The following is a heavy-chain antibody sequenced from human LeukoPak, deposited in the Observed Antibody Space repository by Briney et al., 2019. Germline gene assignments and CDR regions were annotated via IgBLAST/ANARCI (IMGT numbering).Heavy chain of an antibody. V-gene: IGHV4-30-2*01. CDR3: ARDGEAFDI. CDR1: GGSISSGGYS. Sequence: KPSETLSLTCAVSGGSISSGGYSWSWIRQPPGKGLEWIGYIYHSGSTYYNPSLKSRVTISVDRSKNQFSLKLSSVTAADTAVYYCARDGEAFDIWGQGTMVTVSS. D-gene: IGHD3-10*01. CDR2: IYHSGST. J-gene: IGHJ3*02.